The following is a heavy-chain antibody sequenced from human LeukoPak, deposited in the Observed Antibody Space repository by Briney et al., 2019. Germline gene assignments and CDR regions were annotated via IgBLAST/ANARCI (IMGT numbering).Heavy chain of an antibody. Sequence: SETLSLTCTVSGGSISSSSYYWGWIRQPPGKGLEWIGSIYYSGSTYYNPSLKSRLTISVDTSKNQFSLKMSSVTAADTAVYFCARQLYVSGSYYAPMDVWGKGTTVTISS. CDR1: GGSISSSSYY. D-gene: IGHD3-10*01. CDR3: ARQLYVSGSYYAPMDV. CDR2: IYYSGST. J-gene: IGHJ6*03. V-gene: IGHV4-39*01.